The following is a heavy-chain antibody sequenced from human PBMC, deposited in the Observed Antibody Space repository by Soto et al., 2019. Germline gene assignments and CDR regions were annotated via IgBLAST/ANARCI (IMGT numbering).Heavy chain of an antibody. J-gene: IGHJ6*02. CDR2: ISYDGSDK. CDR3: ARSTRAFYYYGMDV. Sequence: GGSLRLSCEASGFTFSTYAMHWVRQAPGKGLEWVALISYDGSDKYYADSVKGRFTISRDNPRNTLSLQMNSLRVEDTAVYYCARSTRAFYYYGMDVWGQGTTVTVSS. V-gene: IGHV3-30-3*01. CDR1: GFTFSTYA.